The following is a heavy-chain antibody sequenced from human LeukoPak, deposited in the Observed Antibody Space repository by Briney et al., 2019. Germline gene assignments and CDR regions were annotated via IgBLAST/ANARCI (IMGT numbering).Heavy chain of an antibody. CDR1: GFTFSSYG. Sequence: SGRSLRLSCAASGFTFSSYGMHWVRQAPGKGLEWVAVIWYDGSNKYYADSVKGRFTISRDNSKNTLYLQMNSLRAEDTAVYYCAKDKDGYDNDAFDIWGQGTMVTVSS. D-gene: IGHD5-12*01. CDR2: IWYDGSNK. CDR3: AKDKDGYDNDAFDI. V-gene: IGHV3-33*06. J-gene: IGHJ3*02.